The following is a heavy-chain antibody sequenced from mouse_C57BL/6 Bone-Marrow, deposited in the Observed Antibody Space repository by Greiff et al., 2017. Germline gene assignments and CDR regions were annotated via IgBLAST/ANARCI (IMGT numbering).Heavy chain of an antibody. CDR3: ARSNYYGSCPYAY. Sequence: EVMLVESGGGLVQPGGSLSLSCAASGFTFTDYYMSWVRQPPGKALEWFGFIRNKANGYTTEYSASVKGRFTISRDNSQSILYLQMNALRAEDSATYYCARSNYYGSCPYAYWGQGTLVTVSA. D-gene: IGHD1-1*01. V-gene: IGHV7-3*01. CDR1: GFTFTDYY. CDR2: IRNKANGYTT. J-gene: IGHJ3*01.